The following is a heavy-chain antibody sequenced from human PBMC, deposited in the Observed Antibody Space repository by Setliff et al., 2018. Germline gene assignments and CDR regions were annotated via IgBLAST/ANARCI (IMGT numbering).Heavy chain of an antibody. D-gene: IGHD5-18*01. CDR1: GFIFSDYY. V-gene: IGHV3-23*01. J-gene: IGHJ4*02. Sequence: GGSLRLSCAASGFIFSDYYMSWIRQTPGKGLEWVSVISGSGGSTYYADSVKGRFTISRDNSKNTLYLQMNSLSAEDTAVYYCARDNWVDSVMVTEKGEFWGQGTLVTVSS. CDR3: ARDNWVDSVMVTEKGEF. CDR2: ISGSGGST.